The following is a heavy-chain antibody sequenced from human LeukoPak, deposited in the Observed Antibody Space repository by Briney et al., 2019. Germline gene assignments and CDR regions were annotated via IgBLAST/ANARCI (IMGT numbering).Heavy chain of an antibody. J-gene: IGHJ4*02. CDR2: IHSDGSST. D-gene: IGHD3-10*01. Sequence: GGSLRVSCAASGFTFRSYWMHWVRQAPGKGLVWVSHIHSDGSSTSYADSVQGRFTISRDNAKNTLYLQMNSLRAEDTAVYYCARHNYGYDYWGQGTLVTVSS. CDR1: GFTFRSYW. CDR3: ARHNYGYDY. V-gene: IGHV3-74*01.